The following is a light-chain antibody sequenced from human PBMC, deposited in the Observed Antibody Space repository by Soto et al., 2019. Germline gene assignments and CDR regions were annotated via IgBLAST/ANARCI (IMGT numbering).Light chain of an antibody. Sequence: EIVLTQSPGTLSLSPGERATLSCRASQSVSSSYLAWYQQKPGQAPRLLIYGASTRATGIPARFSGSGSGTEFSLTISSLQSEDFAIYYCHQYDSWTFGQGTKV. CDR1: QSVSSSY. J-gene: IGKJ1*01. V-gene: IGKV3-20*01. CDR3: HQYDSWT. CDR2: GAS.